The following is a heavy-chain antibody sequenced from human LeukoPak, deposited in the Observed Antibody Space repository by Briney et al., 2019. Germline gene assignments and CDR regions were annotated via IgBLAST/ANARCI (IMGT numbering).Heavy chain of an antibody. D-gene: IGHD4-23*01. CDR2: INSSGGRT. CDR3: AIGPGGVFHY. CDR1: GFTFSSYA. V-gene: IGHV3-23*01. Sequence: GGSLRLSCAASGFTFSSYAMSWVRQAPGKGLEWVSSINSSGGRTYYADSVKGRFTISRDNSKNTLYLQMNSLRAEDTAVYYCAIGPGGVFHYWGQGTLVIVSS. J-gene: IGHJ4*02.